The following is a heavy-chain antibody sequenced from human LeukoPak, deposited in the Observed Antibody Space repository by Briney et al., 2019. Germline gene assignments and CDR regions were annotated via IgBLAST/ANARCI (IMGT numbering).Heavy chain of an antibody. V-gene: IGHV4-59*04. CDR3: ARTYSSSWYGVNWFDP. J-gene: IGHJ5*02. CDR1: GGSISSYY. D-gene: IGHD6-13*01. CDR2: IYYSGST. Sequence: SETLSLTCTVSGGSISSYYWSWIRQPPGKGLEWIGYIYYSGSTYYNPSLKSRVTISVDTSKNQFSLKLSSVTAADTAVYYCARTYSSSWYGVNWFDPWGQGTLVTVSS.